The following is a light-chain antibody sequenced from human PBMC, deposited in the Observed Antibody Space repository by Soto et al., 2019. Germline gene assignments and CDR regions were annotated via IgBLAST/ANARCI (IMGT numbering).Light chain of an antibody. CDR1: QDISNY. V-gene: IGKV1-33*01. Sequence: DIQMTQSPSSLSASVGDRVTITCQASQDISNYLNWYQQKPGKAPKLLIYDASNLETGVPSRFSGSGSGTDFTFTISRLQPEDFGTYYCQQYDNLFTFGPGTKVDI. CDR2: DAS. J-gene: IGKJ3*01. CDR3: QQYDNLFT.